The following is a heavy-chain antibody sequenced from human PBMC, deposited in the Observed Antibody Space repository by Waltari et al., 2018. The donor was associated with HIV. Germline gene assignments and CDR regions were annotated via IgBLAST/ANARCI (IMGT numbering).Heavy chain of an antibody. V-gene: IGHV4-34*01. CDR2: SNHRGIT. D-gene: IGHD2-15*01. J-gene: IGHJ4*02. CDR1: GGSFSDYY. CDR3: GSGSVVSVVAATPDD. Sequence: QVQVQQWGAGLLKPSATLSLTCAVYGGSFSDYYWSWIRRPPGKELESTGESNHRGITNYNPSLKDRVTRSVDAAANQCFRRRTAGTAADTAGYYGGSGSVVSVVAATPDDWGQGTLVTVSS.